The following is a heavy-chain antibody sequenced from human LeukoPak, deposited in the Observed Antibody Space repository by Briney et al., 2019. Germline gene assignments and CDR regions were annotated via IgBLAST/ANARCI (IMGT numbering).Heavy chain of an antibody. CDR1: GFTFSSFG. V-gene: IGHV3-30*03. CDR3: ASDRAPYSNSWYYLDY. D-gene: IGHD6-13*01. Sequence: PGGSLRLSCAASGFTFSSFGMHWVRQAPGKGLEWVAVISHDGSNKYYADSVKGRFTISRDNSKNTLYLQLNSLTAEDTAVYYCASDRAPYSNSWYYLDYWGQGTLVTVFS. CDR2: ISHDGSNK. J-gene: IGHJ4*02.